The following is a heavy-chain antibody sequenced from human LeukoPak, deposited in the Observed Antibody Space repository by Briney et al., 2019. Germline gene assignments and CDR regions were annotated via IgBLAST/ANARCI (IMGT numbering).Heavy chain of an antibody. CDR2: IPYDGSNK. Sequence: GGSLRLSCAASGFTFSSYAMHWVRQAPGKGLEWVAVIPYDGSNKYYADSVKGRFTISRDNSKNTLYLQMNSLRAEDTAVYYCARDFQHIVVVTGMYFDYWGQGTLVTVSS. CDR3: ARDFQHIVVVTGMYFDY. J-gene: IGHJ4*02. V-gene: IGHV3-30*04. CDR1: GFTFSSYA. D-gene: IGHD2-21*02.